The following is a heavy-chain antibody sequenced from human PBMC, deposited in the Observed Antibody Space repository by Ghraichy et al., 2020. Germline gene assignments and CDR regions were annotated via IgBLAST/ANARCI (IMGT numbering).Heavy chain of an antibody. CDR2: ISGSGGST. Sequence: GGSLRLSCAASGFTFSSYAMSWVRQAPGKRLEWVSAISGSGGSTYYADSVKGRFTISRDNSKNTLYLQMNSLRAEDTAVYYCAKGATHYDILTGYTRHYGMDVWGQGTTVTVSS. CDR3: AKGATHYDILTGYTRHYGMDV. V-gene: IGHV3-23*01. J-gene: IGHJ6*02. CDR1: GFTFSSYA. D-gene: IGHD3-9*01.